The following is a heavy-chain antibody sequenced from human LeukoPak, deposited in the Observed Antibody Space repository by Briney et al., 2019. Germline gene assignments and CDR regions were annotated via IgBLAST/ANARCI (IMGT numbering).Heavy chain of an antibody. CDR1: TGSISSHD. D-gene: IGHD5-12*01. CDR2: ISYSGST. V-gene: IGHV4-59*08. CDR3: ARQSSGYDLGSFAY. Sequence: SETLSLTATEATGSISSHDRTSIRQPPLYLPYCIAYISYSGSTNYNPSLRSRVTISLGSSKSRSYLYLSSLTAADTAVYYCARQSSGYDLGSFAYWGQGTLVTVSS. J-gene: IGHJ4*02.